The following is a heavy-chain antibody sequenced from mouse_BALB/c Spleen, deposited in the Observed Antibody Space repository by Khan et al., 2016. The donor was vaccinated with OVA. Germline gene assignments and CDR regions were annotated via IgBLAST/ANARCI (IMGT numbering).Heavy chain of an antibody. Sequence: QMQLEESGPGLVAPSQSLSITCTVSGFSLPSFGVHWVRQPPGMGLEWLGVIWAGGSTNYNSALMSRLSISKDNSKSQVFLKMNSLQTDDTSSYYCAVLEDIWGQGTTRTVAS. CDR3: AVLEDI. D-gene: IGHD1-3*01. CDR2: IWAGGST. J-gene: IGHJ2*01. CDR1: GFSLPSFG. V-gene: IGHV2-9*02.